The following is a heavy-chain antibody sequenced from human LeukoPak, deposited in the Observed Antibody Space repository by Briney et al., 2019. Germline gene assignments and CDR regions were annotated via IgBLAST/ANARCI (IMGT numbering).Heavy chain of an antibody. V-gene: IGHV3-73*01. CDR3: TRLGPGIAVAGSDY. D-gene: IGHD6-19*01. CDR2: IRSKANSYPT. Sequence: GGSLRLFCGASGFTFSGSAMHWVRQASGKGLEWVGRIRSKANSYPTAYAASVKGSVTISRDDSKNTAYLQMNSLKTEDTAVYYCTRLGPGIAVAGSDYWGQGTLVTVSS. CDR1: GFTFSGSA. J-gene: IGHJ4*02.